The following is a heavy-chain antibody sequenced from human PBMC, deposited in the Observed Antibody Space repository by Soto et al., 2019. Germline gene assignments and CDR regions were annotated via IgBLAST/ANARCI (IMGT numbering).Heavy chain of an antibody. Sequence: GGSLRLSCAGSGFTFSSYSMNWVRQAPGKGLEWVSSISSNSNYIYNADSVKGRFTISRDNARNSLFLQMHSLRAEDTAVYYCARDKGRSPLDYWGQGTLVTVSS. J-gene: IGHJ4*02. D-gene: IGHD2-15*01. CDR1: GFTFSSYS. V-gene: IGHV3-21*01. CDR2: ISSNSNYI. CDR3: ARDKGRSPLDY.